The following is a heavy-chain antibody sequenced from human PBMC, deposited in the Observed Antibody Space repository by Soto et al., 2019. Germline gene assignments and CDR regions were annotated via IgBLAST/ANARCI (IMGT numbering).Heavy chain of an antibody. CDR3: ARFLSPVADY. V-gene: IGHV3-48*02. J-gene: IGHJ4*02. Sequence: EVQLVESGGGLVQPGGSLRLSCAASGFTFSTYSMNWVRQAPGKGLEWVSYISSSSTIYYADSVKGRFTISRDNAENSLYLQMNSLRDEDTAVYYCARFLSPVADYWGQGTLVTVSS. CDR2: ISSSSTI. D-gene: IGHD6-19*01. CDR1: GFTFSTYS.